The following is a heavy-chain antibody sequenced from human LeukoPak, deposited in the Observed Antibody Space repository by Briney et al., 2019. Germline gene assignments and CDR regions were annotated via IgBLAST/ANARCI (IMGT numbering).Heavy chain of an antibody. V-gene: IGHV1-2*02. CDR1: GYTFTGYY. CDR3: ASFIAAAGTVLWYYFDY. D-gene: IGHD6-13*01. Sequence: GASVKVSCKASGYTFTGYYMHWVRQAPGQGLEWMGWINPNSGGTNYAQKFQGRVTMTRDTSISTAYMELSRLRSDDTAVYYCASFIAAAGTVLWYYFDYWGQGTLVTVSS. J-gene: IGHJ4*02. CDR2: INPNSGGT.